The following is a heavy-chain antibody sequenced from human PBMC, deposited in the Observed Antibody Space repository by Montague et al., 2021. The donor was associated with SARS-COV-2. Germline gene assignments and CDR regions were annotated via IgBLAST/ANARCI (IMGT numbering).Heavy chain of an antibody. D-gene: IGHD3-3*01. Sequence: SETLSLTCTVSGGSISSGSYYWGWIRQPPGKGLEWIGSLYYSGSTYYNPSLKSRVTISVDTSKNQFSLKLSSVTAADTAVYHCARQAFSRSTIFGVVISEDWLDPWGQGTLVTVSS. V-gene: IGHV4-39*01. J-gene: IGHJ5*02. CDR1: GGSISSGSYY. CDR3: ARQAFSRSTIFGVVISEDWLDP. CDR2: LYYSGST.